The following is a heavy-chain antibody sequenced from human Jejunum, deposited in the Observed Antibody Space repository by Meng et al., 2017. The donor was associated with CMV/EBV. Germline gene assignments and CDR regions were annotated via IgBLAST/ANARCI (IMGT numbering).Heavy chain of an antibody. V-gene: IGHV3-64*04. J-gene: IGHJ4*02. Sequence: LKLSCAASGFTVSSHAMHWVRQAPGKGLEYVSGINSHGGSTWYADSVKGRFTVSRDNSKNTLYLQMNSLRADDTAVYYCARLSDSWGQGTLVTVSS. CDR3: ARLSDS. CDR2: INSHGGST. CDR1: GFTVSSHA.